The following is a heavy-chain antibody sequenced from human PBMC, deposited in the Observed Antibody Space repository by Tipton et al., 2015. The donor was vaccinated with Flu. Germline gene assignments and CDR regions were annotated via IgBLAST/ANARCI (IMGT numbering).Heavy chain of an antibody. V-gene: IGHV4-39*07. CDR3: ARLRANYYDSSGYSDY. CDR1: GGSISSSSYY. D-gene: IGHD3-22*01. CDR2: IYYSGST. J-gene: IGHJ4*02. Sequence: TLSLTCTVSGGSISSSSYYWGWIRQPPGKGLEWIGSIYYSGSTYYNPSLKSRVTISVDTSKNQFSLKLSSVTAADTAVYYCARLRANYYDSSGYSDYWGQGTLVTVS.